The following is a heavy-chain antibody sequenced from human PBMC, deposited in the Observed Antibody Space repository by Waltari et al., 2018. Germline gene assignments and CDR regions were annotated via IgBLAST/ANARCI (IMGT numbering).Heavy chain of an antibody. CDR1: GGSFSGYY. Sequence: VQLQQWGAGLLKPSETLSLTCAVYGGSFSGYYWRWIRQPPGKGLEWVSVIDSSGSTDYVDSAKGRFTIVRNNSKNTLYLQKNSLRAEDTAVYYCAREYYDSSGYGDAFDIWGQGTMVTVSS. CDR2: IDSSGST. J-gene: IGHJ3*02. V-gene: IGHV3-53*01. D-gene: IGHD3-22*01. CDR3: AREYYDSSGYGDAFDI.